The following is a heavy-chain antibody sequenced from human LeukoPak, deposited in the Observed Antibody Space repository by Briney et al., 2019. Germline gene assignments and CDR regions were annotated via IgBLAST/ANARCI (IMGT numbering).Heavy chain of an antibody. J-gene: IGHJ4*02. CDR2: IIPIFGTA. CDR3: ATVPHAPIPMVRGPSFAY. CDR1: GGTFSSYA. Sequence: SVKVSCKASGGTFSSYAISWVRQAPGQGLEWMGGIIPIFGTANYAQKFQGRVTITTAESTSTAYRELGSRQSEDTAVYYCATVPHAPIPMVRGPSFAYWGPGTLVTVSS. V-gene: IGHV1-69*05. D-gene: IGHD3-10*01.